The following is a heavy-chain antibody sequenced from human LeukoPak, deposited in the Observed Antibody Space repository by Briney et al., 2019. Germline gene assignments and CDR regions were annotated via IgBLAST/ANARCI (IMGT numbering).Heavy chain of an antibody. J-gene: IGHJ1*01. D-gene: IGHD6-25*01. Sequence: SETLSLTCTVSGGSINSSSYYWGWIRQPPGKGLEWIGSIYYSGSIYYSGSTYQNPSLKSRVTISVDTSKNQFSLKLSSVSAADTAVYYCAGVAREQRSFQHWGQGTLVTVSS. V-gene: IGHV4-39*01. CDR1: GGSINSSSYY. CDR2: IYYSGSIYYSGST. CDR3: AGVAREQRSFQH.